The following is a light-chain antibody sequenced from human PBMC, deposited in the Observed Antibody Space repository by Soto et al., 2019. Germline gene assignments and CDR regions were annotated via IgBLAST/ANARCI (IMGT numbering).Light chain of an antibody. V-gene: IGKV3-15*01. CDR2: GAS. CDR3: QQYKNWPPWT. Sequence: EIVMTQSPATLSVSPGERATLSCRASQSVSSNLAWYQQKPGQAPRLLIYGASTRATGIPARFSGSESGTEFTLTISSLQSEDFAVYYCQQYKNWPPWTFGHGTKVESK. J-gene: IGKJ1*01. CDR1: QSVSSN.